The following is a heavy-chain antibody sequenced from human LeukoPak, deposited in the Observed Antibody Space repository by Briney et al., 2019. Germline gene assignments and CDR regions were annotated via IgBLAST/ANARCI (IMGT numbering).Heavy chain of an antibody. Sequence: GGSLRLSCAGSGFTFSSYAMIWVRQAPGKGLEWVSAIGGGGGSTDYADSVKGRFTISRDNSKNTLYLQMTRLRAEDTAVYYCAKDVRGYSRPFDYWGQGTLVTVSS. CDR3: AKDVRGYSRPFDY. CDR2: IGGGGGST. D-gene: IGHD3-10*02. J-gene: IGHJ4*02. V-gene: IGHV3-23*01. CDR1: GFTFSSYA.